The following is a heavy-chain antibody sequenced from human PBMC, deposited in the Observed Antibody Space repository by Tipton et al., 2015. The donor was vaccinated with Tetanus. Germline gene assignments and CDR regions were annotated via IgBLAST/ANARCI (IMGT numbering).Heavy chain of an antibody. CDR3: ARDKRLADRTPFDM. V-gene: IGHV4-4*07. D-gene: IGHD6-6*01. CDR1: GGSIDSFY. Sequence: TLSLTCTVSGGSIDSFYWTWLRQPAGKPLEWIGRIYPTGNTKYNPSLMSRVAMSVDMSRNQFSLRLNSVTSADTAVCHCARDKRLADRTPFDMWGLGTLVTVSS. J-gene: IGHJ3*02. CDR2: IYPTGNT.